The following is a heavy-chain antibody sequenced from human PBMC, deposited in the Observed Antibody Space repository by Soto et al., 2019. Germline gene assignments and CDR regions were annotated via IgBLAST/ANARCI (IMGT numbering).Heavy chain of an antibody. Sequence: PGASLKISCKGSGYSFTSYWFGWVRQMPGKGLEWMGIIYPGDSDTRYSPSFQGQVTISADKSISTAYLQWSSLKASDTAMYYCARHNPYSGSPGYFDYWGQGTLVTVSS. CDR3: ARHNPYSGSPGYFDY. CDR2: IYPGDSDT. D-gene: IGHD1-26*01. J-gene: IGHJ4*02. CDR1: GYSFTSYW. V-gene: IGHV5-51*01.